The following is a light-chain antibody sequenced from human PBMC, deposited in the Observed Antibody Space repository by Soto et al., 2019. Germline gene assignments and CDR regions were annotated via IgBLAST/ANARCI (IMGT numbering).Light chain of an antibody. CDR3: QHYGSSKFT. CDR1: QSVSSSY. J-gene: IGKJ3*01. V-gene: IGKV3-20*01. Sequence: EIVLTQSPGTLSLSPGERATLSCRASQSVSSSYLAWDQQKPGQAPRLLIYGASSRATGIPDRFSGSGSGTVFTLTISRLEPEDFAVYYCQHYGSSKFTFGPGTKVDIK. CDR2: GAS.